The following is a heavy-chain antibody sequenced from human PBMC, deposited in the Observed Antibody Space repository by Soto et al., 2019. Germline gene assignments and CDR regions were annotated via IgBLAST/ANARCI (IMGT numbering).Heavy chain of an antibody. Sequence: ASVKVSCKASGNTFTSYDINWVRQATGHGLEWMGWINPNSGNIGYAQKFQGRVTMTRDTAIRTAYMEASRLRSDDTAVYYCARGRASGSYYLLDYRGQGTLVTVSS. V-gene: IGHV1-8*01. CDR1: GNTFTSYD. D-gene: IGHD3-10*01. J-gene: IGHJ4*02. CDR3: ARGRASGSYYLLDY. CDR2: INPNSGNI.